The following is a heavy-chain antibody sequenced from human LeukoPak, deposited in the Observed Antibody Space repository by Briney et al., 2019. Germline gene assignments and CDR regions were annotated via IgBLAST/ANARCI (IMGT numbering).Heavy chain of an antibody. Sequence: SETLSLTCSVSGGSISSNYWSWIRQSPGKGLQWIGYVHYSGKTNYNAALTSRLTMSLDKTKNQFSLKLESVTAADTAVYYCVRDLRYYDSSIDDAFDMWGQGTMVIVST. CDR2: VHYSGKT. J-gene: IGHJ3*02. V-gene: IGHV4-59*01. CDR1: GGSISSNY. CDR3: VRDLRYYDSSIDDAFDM. D-gene: IGHD3-22*01.